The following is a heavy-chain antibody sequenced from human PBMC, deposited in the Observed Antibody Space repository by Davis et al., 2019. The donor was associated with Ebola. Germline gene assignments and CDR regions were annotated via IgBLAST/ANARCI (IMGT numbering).Heavy chain of an antibody. D-gene: IGHD3-3*01. J-gene: IGHJ2*01. Sequence: GSLRLSCTASGGSISSSSYYWGWIRQPPGKGLEWIGSIYYSGSTYYNPSLKSRVTISVDTSKNQFSLKLSSVTAADTAVYYCARLTYYDFWSGRDNWYFDLWGRGTLVTVSS. CDR3: ARLTYYDFWSGRDNWYFDL. CDR2: IYYSGST. CDR1: GGSISSSSYY. V-gene: IGHV4-39*01.